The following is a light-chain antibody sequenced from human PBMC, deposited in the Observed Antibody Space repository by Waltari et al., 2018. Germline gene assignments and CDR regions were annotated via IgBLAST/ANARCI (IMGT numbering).Light chain of an antibody. J-gene: IGLJ2*01. CDR2: EVD. V-gene: IGLV2-8*01. CDR1: SSDVGGHNR. CDR3: SSYRGDYNWV. Sequence: QSALTQPPSASGSPGQSVTISCTGTSSDVGGHNRVCWYQQYPGTAPKLIIYEVDKRPSGVPDRFSGSRSGNTASLTVSGLQADDESVYYCSSYRGDYNWVFGGGTKLTVL.